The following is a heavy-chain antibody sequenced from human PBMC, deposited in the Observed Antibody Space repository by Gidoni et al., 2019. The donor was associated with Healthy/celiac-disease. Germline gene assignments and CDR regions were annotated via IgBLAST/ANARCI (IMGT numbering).Heavy chain of an antibody. J-gene: IGHJ6*02. CDR3: AKSGLRYCSGGSCYAIYGMDV. CDR2: ISYDGSNK. Sequence: QVQLVESGGGVVQPGRSLRLSCAASGFTFSSYGMHWVRQAPGKGLEWVAVISYDGSNKYYADSVEGRFTISRDNSKNTLYLQMNSLRAEDTAVYYCAKSGLRYCSGGSCYAIYGMDVWGQGTTVTVSS. V-gene: IGHV3-30*18. D-gene: IGHD2-15*01. CDR1: GFTFSSYG.